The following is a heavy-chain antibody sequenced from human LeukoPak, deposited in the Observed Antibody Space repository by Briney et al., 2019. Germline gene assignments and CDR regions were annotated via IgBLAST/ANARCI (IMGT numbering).Heavy chain of an antibody. CDR1: GFTFSSYA. V-gene: IGHV3-23*01. CDR3: AKISTVSSNFDY. J-gene: IGHJ4*02. Sequence: GGSLRLSCSASGFTFSSYAMGWVRQAPGKGLEWVSSIDYSGGAAYSADSVKGRFTISRDNSKNTLYLQMNSLRAEDTALYSCAKISTVSSNFDYWGQGTLVTVSS. CDR2: IDYSGGAA. D-gene: IGHD4-17*01.